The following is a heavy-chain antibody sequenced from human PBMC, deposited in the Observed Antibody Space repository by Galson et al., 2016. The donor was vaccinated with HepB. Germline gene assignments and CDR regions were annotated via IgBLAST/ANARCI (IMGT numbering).Heavy chain of an antibody. J-gene: IGHJ4*02. CDR3: ARESSIAAAGVLDY. CDR2: IGGSDGTT. CDR1: GFTFSNYA. D-gene: IGHD6-13*01. Sequence: SLRLSCAASGFTFSNYAISWVRQAPGKGLEWVSGIGGSDGTTYYADSVKGRFTISRDNSKNTLYLQMNSLRAEDTAVYYCARESSIAAAGVLDYWGQGTLVTVSS. V-gene: IGHV3-23*01.